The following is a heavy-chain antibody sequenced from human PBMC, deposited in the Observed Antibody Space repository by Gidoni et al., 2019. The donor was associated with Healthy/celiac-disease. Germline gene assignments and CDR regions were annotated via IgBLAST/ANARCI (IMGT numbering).Heavy chain of an antibody. D-gene: IGHD3-3*01. J-gene: IGHJ4*02. CDR3: ARLYYDFWSGYYWVIDY. V-gene: IGHV4-34*01. Sequence: QVQLQQWGAGLLKPSETLSLTCAVYGGSFSGYYWSWIRQPPGKGLEWIGEINHSGSTNYNPSLKSRVTISVDTSKNQFSLKLSSVTAADTAVYYCARLYYDFWSGYYWVIDYWGQGTLVTVSS. CDR2: INHSGST. CDR1: GGSFSGYY.